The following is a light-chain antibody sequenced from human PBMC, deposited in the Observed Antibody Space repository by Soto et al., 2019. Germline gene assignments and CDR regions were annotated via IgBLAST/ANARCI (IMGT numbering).Light chain of an antibody. CDR3: QQYGGLPWT. V-gene: IGKV3-20*01. CDR1: QSVSSSF. CDR2: GAS. Sequence: EIVLTQSPGTLSLSPGDRATLSCRASQSVSSSFLAWYQQKPGQAPRLLIYGASSRATGIPDRFSGSGSGTDFTLTISRLEPEAFAVYSCQQYGGLPWTFGQGTKVEIE. J-gene: IGKJ1*01.